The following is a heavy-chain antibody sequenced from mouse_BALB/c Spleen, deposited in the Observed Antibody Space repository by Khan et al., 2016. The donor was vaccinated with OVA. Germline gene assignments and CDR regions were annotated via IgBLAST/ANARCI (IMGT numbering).Heavy chain of an antibody. CDR3: ATSYYYGYYFDY. V-gene: IGHV5-17*02. J-gene: IGHJ2*01. Sequence: EVELVESGGGLVQPGGSRKLSCAASGFTFSSYGMHWVRQAPEKGLEWDAYISGDSSTIYYTDTVKGRFTISRDNPKNTLSLQMTSLMSEDTAMYYCATSYYYGYYFDYWGPGTTLTVSS. D-gene: IGHD1-1*01. CDR2: ISGDSSTI. CDR1: GFTFSSYG.